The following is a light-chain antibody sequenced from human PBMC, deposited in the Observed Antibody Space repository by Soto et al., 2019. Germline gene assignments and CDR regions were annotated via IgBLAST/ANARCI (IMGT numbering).Light chain of an antibody. V-gene: IGKV3-15*01. CDR1: QSVSSY. CDR2: GAS. J-gene: IGKJ4*01. Sequence: EIVMTQSPATLSVSPGERVTLSCRASQSVSSYLAWYQQKPGQAPRLLIYGASTRATGTPVRFSGSGSETEFTLTICSLQSEDFVAYYCQQYNNWPLTLGGGTKVDI. CDR3: QQYNNWPLT.